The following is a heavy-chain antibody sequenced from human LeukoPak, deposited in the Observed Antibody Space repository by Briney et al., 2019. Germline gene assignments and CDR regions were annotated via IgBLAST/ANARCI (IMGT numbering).Heavy chain of an antibody. CDR1: GFTFSSYW. D-gene: IGHD3-22*01. CDR3: TRGAYYDSRGYYYHFDY. J-gene: IGHJ4*02. CDR2: INSDGTST. Sequence: PGGSLRLSCAASGFTFSSYWMHWVRQVPGKGLVWVSRINSDGTSTDYADSVKGRFTISRDNAKNTLYLQMNSLRAEDTAVYYCTRGAYYDSRGYYYHFDYWGQGTLVTVSP. V-gene: IGHV3-74*01.